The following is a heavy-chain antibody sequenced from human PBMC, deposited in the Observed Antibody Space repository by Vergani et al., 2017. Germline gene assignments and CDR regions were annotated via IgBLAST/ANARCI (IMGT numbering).Heavy chain of an antibody. V-gene: IGHV3-48*04. D-gene: IGHD3-10*01. CDR3: ASHAESMVRGVPRGY. Sequence: VQLVQSGAEVKKPGASVKVSCKVSGYTLTELSMHWVRQAPGRGLEWVSCISSSSSTIYYADSVKGRFTISRDNAKNSLYLQMNSLRAEDTAVYYCASHAESMVRGVPRGYWGQGTLVTVSS. CDR1: GYTLTELS. J-gene: IGHJ4*02. CDR2: ISSSSSTI.